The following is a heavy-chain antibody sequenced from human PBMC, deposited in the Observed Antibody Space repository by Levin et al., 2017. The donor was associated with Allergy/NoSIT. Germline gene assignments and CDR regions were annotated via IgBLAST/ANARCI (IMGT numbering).Heavy chain of an antibody. CDR1: GGSISSYY. CDR3: ARIKFSNGMDV. V-gene: IGHV4-59*01. J-gene: IGHJ6*02. D-gene: IGHD4-11*01. CDR2: IYYSGST. Sequence: SETLSLTCTVSGGSISSYYWSWIRQPPGKGLEWIGYIYYSGSTNYNPSLRSRVTISVDTSKNQFSLKLSSVTAADTAVYHCARIKFSNGMDVWGQGTTVTVSS.